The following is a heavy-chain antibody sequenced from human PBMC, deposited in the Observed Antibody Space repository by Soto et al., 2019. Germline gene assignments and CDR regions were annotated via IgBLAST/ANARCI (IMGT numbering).Heavy chain of an antibody. D-gene: IGHD5-18*01. CDR3: ARDLGGYSYGLYYYYGMDV. CDR1: GGSISSSNW. V-gene: IGHV4-4*02. CDR2: IYHSGST. J-gene: IGHJ6*02. Sequence: SETLSLTCAVSGGSISSSNWWSWVRQPPGKGLEWIGEIYHSGSTNYNPSLKSRVTISVDKSKNQFSLKLSSVTAADTAVYYCARDLGGYSYGLYYYYGMDVWGQGTTVTVSS.